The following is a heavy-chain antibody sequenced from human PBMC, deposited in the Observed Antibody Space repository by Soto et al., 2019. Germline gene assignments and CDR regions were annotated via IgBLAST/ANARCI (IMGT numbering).Heavy chain of an antibody. Sequence: QVQLVESGGGVVQPGRSLRLSCAASGFTFSSYGMHWVRQAPGKGPEWVAVIWYDGSNKYYADSVKGRFTISRDNSKNTLYLQMNSLRAEDTAVYYCARVFLRGFDYWGQGTLVTVSS. V-gene: IGHV3-33*01. D-gene: IGHD3-10*01. CDR3: ARVFLRGFDY. CDR1: GFTFSSYG. CDR2: IWYDGSNK. J-gene: IGHJ4*02.